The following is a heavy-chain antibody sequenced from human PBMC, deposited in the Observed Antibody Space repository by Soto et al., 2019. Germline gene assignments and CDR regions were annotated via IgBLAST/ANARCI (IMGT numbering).Heavy chain of an antibody. D-gene: IGHD1-1*01. V-gene: IGHV3-23*01. J-gene: IGHJ4*02. CDR3: ARDGDWNAGIDY. Sequence: GGSLRLSCAASGFTFSSYAMSWVRQAPGKGLEWVSAISGSGGSTYYADSVKGRFTISRDNAKNSLFLQMNSLRAEDTAVYYCARDGDWNAGIDYWGQGTLVTVSS. CDR1: GFTFSSYA. CDR2: ISGSGGST.